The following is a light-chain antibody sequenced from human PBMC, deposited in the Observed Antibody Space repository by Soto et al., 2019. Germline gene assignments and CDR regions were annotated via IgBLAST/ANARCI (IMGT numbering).Light chain of an antibody. CDR3: PQYNSYSAVT. CDR2: DAS. CDR1: QSISSW. V-gene: IGKV1-5*01. Sequence: DIQMTQSPSTLSASVGDRVTITCRASQSISSWLAWFQQKPGKAPKLLIYDASSLESGVPSRFSGSGSGKDFTLSISSLLPDDFASYYYPQYNSYSAVTFGPGTKVDIK. J-gene: IGKJ3*01.